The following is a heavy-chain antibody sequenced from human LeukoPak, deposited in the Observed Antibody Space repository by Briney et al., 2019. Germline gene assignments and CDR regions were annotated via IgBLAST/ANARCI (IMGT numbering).Heavy chain of an antibody. CDR1: GFTFSSYW. Sequence: GGSLRLSCAASGFTFSSYWMSWVRQAPGKGLEWVANIKQDGSEKYYVDSVKGRFTISRDNSKNTLYLQMNSLRPEDTAVYYCARRPYQSSGYEYLHHWGQGTLVTVSS. CDR2: IKQDGSEK. V-gene: IGHV3-7*01. D-gene: IGHD3-22*01. J-gene: IGHJ1*01. CDR3: ARRPYQSSGYEYLHH.